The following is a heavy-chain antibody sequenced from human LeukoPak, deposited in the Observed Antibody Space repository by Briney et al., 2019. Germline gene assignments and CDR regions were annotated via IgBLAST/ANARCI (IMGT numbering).Heavy chain of an antibody. CDR1: GYTFTSYY. Sequence: ASVKVSCKASGYTFTSYYMHWVRQAPGQGLEWMGIINPSGGSTSYAQKFQGRVTMTRDTSISTAYMELSRLRSDDTAVYYCARDRLGGKGNYYYYYYMDVWGKGTTVTVSS. CDR3: ARDRLGGKGNYYYYYYMDV. CDR2: INPSGGST. J-gene: IGHJ6*03. D-gene: IGHD3-16*01. V-gene: IGHV1-46*01.